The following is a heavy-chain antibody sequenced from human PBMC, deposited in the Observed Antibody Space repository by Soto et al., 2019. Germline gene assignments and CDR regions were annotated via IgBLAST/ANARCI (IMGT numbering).Heavy chain of an antibody. CDR2: VYYSGST. CDR1: GGSVSSSSYY. CDR3: ARHALWFGGLIPLDY. D-gene: IGHD3-10*01. V-gene: IGHV4-39*01. J-gene: IGHJ4*02. Sequence: LETLSLTCTFSGGSVSSSSYYLGRVRQPPGKGLEWIGSVYYSGSTYYNPSLESRVTISVDKSKNQFSLKLSSVTAADTAVYYCARHALWFGGLIPLDYWGQGTLVTVSS.